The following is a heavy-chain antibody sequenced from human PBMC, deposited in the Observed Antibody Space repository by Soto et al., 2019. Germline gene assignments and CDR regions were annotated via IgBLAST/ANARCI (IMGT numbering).Heavy chain of an antibody. CDR2: SYSSGTT. CDR3: VRDVGGSGWFAP. CDR1: GISIDNYY. J-gene: IGHJ5*02. V-gene: IGHV4-4*07. Sequence: QVQLQQSGPGLVKPSETLSLTCTVSGISIDNYYCSWIRQSAGKGLEWIGRSYSSGTTNYNPSLKSRVTMSVDMSKSQFSLNVRSVTAAATAVYYCVRDVGGSGWFAPWGQGTLVTVSS.